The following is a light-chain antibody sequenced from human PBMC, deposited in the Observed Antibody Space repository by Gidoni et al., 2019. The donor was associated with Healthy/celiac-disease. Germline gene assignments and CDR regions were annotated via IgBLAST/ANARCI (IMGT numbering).Light chain of an antibody. V-gene: IGKV1-39*01. Sequence: IQMTSSPSSLSASVGDRVTITCRASQSSSSSGNWYQQTTGKAPKLLIDAASSVQRGVASGCSSRGAGKDITPTSSSLQPEYSATYYRQQSNRTPRRFGQGTKLEIK. CDR2: AAS. CDR3: QQSNRTPRR. CDR1: QSSSSS. J-gene: IGKJ2*01.